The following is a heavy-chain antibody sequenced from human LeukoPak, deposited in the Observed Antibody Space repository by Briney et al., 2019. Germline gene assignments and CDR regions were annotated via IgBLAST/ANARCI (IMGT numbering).Heavy chain of an antibody. CDR1: GFTISSYA. D-gene: IGHD5-24*01. Sequence: GGSLRLSCAASGFTISSYAMRWVRQAPGKGLEWVSAISGSGGSTYHADSVKGRFTISRDNSKNTLYLQMNSLRAEDTAVYYCAKGRRDGFNYGIDVWGQGTTVTVSS. CDR2: ISGSGGST. V-gene: IGHV3-23*01. J-gene: IGHJ6*02. CDR3: AKGRRDGFNYGIDV.